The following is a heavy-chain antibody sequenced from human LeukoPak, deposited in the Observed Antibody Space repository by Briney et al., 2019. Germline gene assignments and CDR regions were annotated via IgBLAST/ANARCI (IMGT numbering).Heavy chain of an antibody. CDR2: IIPIFGTA. Sequence: GASVEVSCKASGGTFSSYAISWVRQAPGQGLEWMGGIIPIFGTANYAQKFQGRVTITTDESTSTAYMELSSLRSGDTAVYYCARTRPRDPIAVAGTLDYWGQGTLVTVSS. J-gene: IGHJ4*02. CDR3: ARTRPRDPIAVAGTLDY. D-gene: IGHD6-19*01. V-gene: IGHV1-69*05. CDR1: GGTFSSYA.